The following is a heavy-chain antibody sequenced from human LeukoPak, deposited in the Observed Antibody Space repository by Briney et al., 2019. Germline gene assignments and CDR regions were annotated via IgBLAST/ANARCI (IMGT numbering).Heavy chain of an antibody. J-gene: IGHJ5*02. V-gene: IGHV3-48*03. Sequence: LPGGSLRLSCAASGFTFSSYAMGWVRQAPGKGLEWIADITISGQTKNYADSVKGRFTISRDNAMSSLYLQMNSLRVEDTGVFYCARGDPHADLWGQGTLVTVSP. CDR2: ITISGQTK. CDR1: GFTFSSYA. CDR3: ARGDPHADL.